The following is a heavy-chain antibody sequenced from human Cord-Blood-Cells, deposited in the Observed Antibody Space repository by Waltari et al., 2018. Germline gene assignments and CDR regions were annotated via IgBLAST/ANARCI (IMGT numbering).Heavy chain of an antibody. J-gene: IGHJ3*02. CDR3: ARDSKYSSAAGAFDI. V-gene: IGHV3-53*01. D-gene: IGHD6-25*01. CDR1: GLTVSSNY. Sequence: EVQLVESGGGLLQPGVSLRLSCAASGLTVSSNYMSWVRQAPGKGLECVSVSESGGSTYAADSVKGRFTITRDNPKDTLYLRMNSLRAGDTAVYYCARDSKYSSAAGAFDIWGQEIMVTVAS. CDR2: SESGGST.